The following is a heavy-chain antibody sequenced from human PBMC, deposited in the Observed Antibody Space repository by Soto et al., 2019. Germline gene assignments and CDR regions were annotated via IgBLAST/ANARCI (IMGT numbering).Heavy chain of an antibody. Sequence: EVQLVESGGGLVQPGGSLRLSCAASGFTFSSYSMNWVRQAPGKGLEWVSYISSSSSTIYYADSVQGRFTISRDNAKSSMYLQMNSLRDEDTAGYDCARALHYYWRHRRGYFALWGRGSLVTDCS. CDR3: ARALHYYWRHRRGYFAL. CDR1: GFTFSSYS. D-gene: IGHD3-10*01. V-gene: IGHV3-48*02. J-gene: IGHJ2*01. CDR2: ISSSSSTI.